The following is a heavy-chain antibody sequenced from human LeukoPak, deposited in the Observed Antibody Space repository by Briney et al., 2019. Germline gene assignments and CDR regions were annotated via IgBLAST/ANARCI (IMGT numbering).Heavy chain of an antibody. V-gene: IGHV3-53*01. CDR3: ARDGVEVAGPAG. CDR1: GFTVSSNY. Sequence: GGSLRLSCAASGFTVSSNYMSWVRQAPGKGLEWVSVIYSGGSTYYADSVKGRFTISRDNSKNTLYLQMNSLRAEDTAVYYCARDGVEVAGPAGWGQGTLVTVSS. CDR2: IYSGGST. D-gene: IGHD6-19*01. J-gene: IGHJ4*02.